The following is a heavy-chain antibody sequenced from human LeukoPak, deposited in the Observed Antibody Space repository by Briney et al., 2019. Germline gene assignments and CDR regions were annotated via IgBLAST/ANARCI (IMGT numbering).Heavy chain of an antibody. V-gene: IGHV4-34*01. CDR2: INHSGST. D-gene: IGHD3-10*01. CDR3: ARGRVVRGVIPRASYYGMDV. CDR1: GGSFSGYY. Sequence: SETLSLTCAVYGGSFSGYYWSWIRQPPGKGLEWIGEINHSGSTNYNPSLKSRVTISVDTSKNQFSLKLSSVTAAVTAVYYCARGRVVRGVIPRASYYGMDVRGKGTTVTVSS. J-gene: IGHJ6*04.